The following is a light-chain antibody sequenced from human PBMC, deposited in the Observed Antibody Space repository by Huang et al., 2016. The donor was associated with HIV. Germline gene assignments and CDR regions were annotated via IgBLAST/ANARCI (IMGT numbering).Light chain of an antibody. CDR1: QDISNS. CDR3: QQYYSVPQT. V-gene: IGKV1-NL1*01. CDR2: TSF. J-gene: IGKJ1*01. Sequence: DIQMTQSPSSLSAFVGDKVTITCRASQDISNSLAWYQQTPGKAPKLLVHTSFIVQSGVPSRFSGSGSGTDYTLTISSLQPEDFATYYCQQYYSVPQTFGQGTRVEV.